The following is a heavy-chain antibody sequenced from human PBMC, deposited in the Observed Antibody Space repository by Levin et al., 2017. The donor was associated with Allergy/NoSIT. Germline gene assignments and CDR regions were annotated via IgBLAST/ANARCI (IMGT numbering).Heavy chain of an antibody. CDR3: TAEAGYNKIDY. V-gene: IGHV3-15*01. D-gene: IGHD5-24*01. CDR1: GFTFTNAW. CDR2: IKSKADGGTT. Sequence: PGGSLRLSCTPSGFTFTNAWMGWVRQAPGKGLEWVGRIKSKADGGTTDYAAPVKGRFTISRDDSKNTLYLQMNSLKTEDTALYYCTAEAGYNKIDYWGQGTLVTVSS. J-gene: IGHJ4*02.